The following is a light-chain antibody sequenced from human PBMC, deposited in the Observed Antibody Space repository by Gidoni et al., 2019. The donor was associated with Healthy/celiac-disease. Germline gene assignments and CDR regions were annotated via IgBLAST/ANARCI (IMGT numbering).Light chain of an antibody. CDR2: DAS. CDR1: QSVSR. CDR3: QQRSNWPRIT. J-gene: IGKJ5*01. Sequence: EIVLTQSPATLSLSPGERATLSCRASQSVSRLLIYDASNRATGIPARFSGSGSGTDFTLTISSLEPEDFAVYYCQQRSNWPRITFGQGTRLEIK. V-gene: IGKV3-11*01.